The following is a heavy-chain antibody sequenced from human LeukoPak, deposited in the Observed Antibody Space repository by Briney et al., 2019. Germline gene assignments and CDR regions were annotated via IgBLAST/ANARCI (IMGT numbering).Heavy chain of an antibody. CDR2: IYTSGST. V-gene: IGHV4-61*02. CDR1: GGSISSGSYY. D-gene: IGHD6-19*01. Sequence: SETLSLTCTVSGGSISSGSYYWSWIRQPAGKGLEWIGRIYTSGSTNYNPSLKSRVTISVDTSKNQFSLKLSSVTAADTAVYYCARVGIAVAGPFDYWGQGTLVTVSS. J-gene: IGHJ4*02. CDR3: ARVGIAVAGPFDY.